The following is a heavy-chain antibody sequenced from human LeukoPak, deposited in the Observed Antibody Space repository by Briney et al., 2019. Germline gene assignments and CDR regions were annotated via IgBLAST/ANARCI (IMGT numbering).Heavy chain of an antibody. CDR1: GGSISSHY. D-gene: IGHD6-13*01. CDR3: ARVNGAAAGFLGYYYYGMDV. Sequence: SETLSLTCTVSGGSISSHYWSWIRQPPWKGLEWIGYIYYSGSTNYNPSLKSRVTISVDTSKNQFSLKLSSVTAADTAVYYCARVNGAAAGFLGYYYYGMDVWGQGTTVTVSS. V-gene: IGHV4-59*11. CDR2: IYYSGST. J-gene: IGHJ6*02.